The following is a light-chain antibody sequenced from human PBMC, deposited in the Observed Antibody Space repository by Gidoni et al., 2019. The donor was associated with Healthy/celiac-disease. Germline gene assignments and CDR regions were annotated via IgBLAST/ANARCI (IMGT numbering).Light chain of an antibody. CDR2: WAS. CDR3: QQYYSTPPFT. CDR1: QSVLYSSNNKNY. J-gene: IGKJ3*01. V-gene: IGKV4-1*01. Sequence: DIVMTQSPDSLAVSLGERATINCKSSQSVLYSSNNKNYLAWYQQKPGQPPKLLIYWASTRESGVPDRFSGSGSGTDFTLTISILQAEDVAFYYCQQYYSTPPFTFGPXTKVDIK.